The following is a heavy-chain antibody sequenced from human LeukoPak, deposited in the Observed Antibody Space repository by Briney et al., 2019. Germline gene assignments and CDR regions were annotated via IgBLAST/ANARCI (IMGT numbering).Heavy chain of an antibody. D-gene: IGHD2/OR15-2a*01. CDR2: IIPIFGTA. CDR3: ARDSSSNIGRLDYYYMDV. Sequence: SVKVSCQASGGTFSSYAISWVRQAPGQGLEWMGGIIPIFGTANYAQKFQGRVTITTDESTSTAYMELSSLRSEDTAVYYCARDSSSNIGRLDYYYMDVWGKGTTVTVSS. V-gene: IGHV1-69*05. CDR1: GGTFSSYA. J-gene: IGHJ6*03.